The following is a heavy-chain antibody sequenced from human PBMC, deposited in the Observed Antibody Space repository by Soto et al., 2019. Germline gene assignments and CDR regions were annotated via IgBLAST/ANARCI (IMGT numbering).Heavy chain of an antibody. CDR2: ISTSSTYR. CDR3: ARDGSGAAANPYFDY. J-gene: IGHJ4*02. CDR1: GLTFSSYT. Sequence: GGSLRLSCAASGLTFSSYTMHWVRQAPGKGLEWVSSISTSSTYRYIADSVTGQFTISRDNAQNSLYLQMTSLRAEDTAVYYCARDGSGAAANPYFDYWGQGTLVTVSS. D-gene: IGHD2-2*01. V-gene: IGHV3-21*04.